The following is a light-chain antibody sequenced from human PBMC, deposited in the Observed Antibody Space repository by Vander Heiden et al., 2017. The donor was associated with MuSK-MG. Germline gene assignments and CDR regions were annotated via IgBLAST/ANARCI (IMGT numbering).Light chain of an antibody. Sequence: DIVMTQSTLYLSVTPGETVSIYCRSSQSLLHSNGYNYLDWYLQKPGQSPQLLIYLGSSRASGVPDRFSGSGSGTDFTLKISRVEAEDVGVYYCRQALQSPKTFGQGTKVEIK. J-gene: IGKJ1*01. CDR2: LGS. CDR3: RQALQSPKT. V-gene: IGKV2-28*01. CDR1: QSLLHSNGYNY.